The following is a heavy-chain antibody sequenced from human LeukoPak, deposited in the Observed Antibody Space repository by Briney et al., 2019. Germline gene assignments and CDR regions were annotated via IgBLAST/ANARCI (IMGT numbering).Heavy chain of an antibody. J-gene: IGHJ4*02. CDR2: ISGSGGST. D-gene: IGHD3-9*01. CDR3: AKVVNFDWLLLVQGFDY. CDR1: GFTFSSYA. V-gene: IGHV3-23*01. Sequence: QPGGSLRLSCAASGFTFSSYAKSWVRQAPGKGLEWVSAISGSGGSTYYADSVKGRFTISRDNSKNTLYLQMNSLRAEDTAVYYCAKVVNFDWLLLVQGFDYWGQGTLVTVSS.